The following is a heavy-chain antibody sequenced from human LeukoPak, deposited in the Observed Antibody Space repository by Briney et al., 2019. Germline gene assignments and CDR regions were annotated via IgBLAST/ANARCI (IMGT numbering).Heavy chain of an antibody. V-gene: IGHV4-39*01. D-gene: IGHD6-13*01. CDR2: IYYSGST. CDR3: ARAYLPGYSSSWYEGYYFDY. J-gene: IGHJ4*02. CDR1: GGSISSSSYY. Sequence: PSETLSLTCTVSGGSISSSSYYWGWIRQPPGKGLEWIGSIYYSGSTYYNPSLKSRVTISVDTSKNQFSLKLSSVTAADTAVYYCARAYLPGYSSSWYEGYYFDYWGQGTLVTVSS.